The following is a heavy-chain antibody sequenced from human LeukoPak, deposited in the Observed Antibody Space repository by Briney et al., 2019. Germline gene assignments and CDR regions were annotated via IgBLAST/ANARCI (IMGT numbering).Heavy chain of an antibody. CDR2: INHSGST. CDR1: GGSFSGYY. Sequence: SETLSLTCAVYGGSFSGYYWSWIRQPPGKGLEWIGEINHSGSTNYNPSLKSRVTISVDTSKNQFSLKLSSVTAADTAVYYCARVAEHEYYDILTGYYIDPPFDYWGQGTLVTVSS. J-gene: IGHJ4*02. V-gene: IGHV4-34*01. CDR3: ARVAEHEYYDILTGYYIDPPFDY. D-gene: IGHD3-9*01.